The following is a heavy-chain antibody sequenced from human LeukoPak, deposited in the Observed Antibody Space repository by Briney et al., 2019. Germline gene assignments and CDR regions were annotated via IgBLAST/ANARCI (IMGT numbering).Heavy chain of an antibody. CDR1: GFTFSSYE. V-gene: IGHV3-48*03. J-gene: IGHJ3*02. CDR2: ISSSGSTI. CDR3: ARGSGSYYVGAFDI. Sequence: GGSLRLSCAASGFTFSSYEMNWVRQAPGKGLEWVSYISSSGSTIYYADSVKGRFTISRENAKNSLYLQMNSLRAGDTAVYYCARGSGSYYVGAFDIWGQGTMVTVSS. D-gene: IGHD1-26*01.